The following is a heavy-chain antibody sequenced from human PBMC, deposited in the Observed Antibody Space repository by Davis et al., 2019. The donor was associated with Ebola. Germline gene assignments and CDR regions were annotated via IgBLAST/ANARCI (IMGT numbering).Heavy chain of an antibody. Sequence: GSLRLSCAVYGGSFSGVYWSWIRQHPGKGLEWIGEINHSGNTNYNPSLKSRVTISLDTSRNQFSLKVRSVTSADTAVYYCAGEGPDAGGGYWGQGTLVTVSS. CDR1: GGSFSGVY. CDR3: AGEGPDAGGGY. D-gene: IGHD3-16*01. V-gene: IGHV4-34*01. CDR2: INHSGNT. J-gene: IGHJ4*02.